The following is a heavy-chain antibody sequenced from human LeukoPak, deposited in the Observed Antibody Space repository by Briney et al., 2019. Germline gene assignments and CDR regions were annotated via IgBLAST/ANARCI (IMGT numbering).Heavy chain of an antibody. D-gene: IGHD2-2*01. V-gene: IGHV3-7*01. CDR1: GFTFSSYW. CDR2: IKQDGSRK. CDR3: ARVPGYCSATGCFLYYFDY. Sequence: GGSLRLSCAAAGFTFSSYWMSWVRQAPGKGLEWVANIKQDGSRKHYVDSVKGRFTISRDNAKNSLYLQMNNLRAEDTAVYYCARVPGYCSATGCFLYYFDYWGQGTLVTVSS. J-gene: IGHJ4*02.